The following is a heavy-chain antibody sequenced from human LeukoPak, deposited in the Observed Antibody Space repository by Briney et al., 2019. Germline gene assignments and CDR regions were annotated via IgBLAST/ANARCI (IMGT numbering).Heavy chain of an antibody. J-gene: IGHJ4*02. V-gene: IGHV4-39*01. CDR3: ARHAEYNSGWHFYLDH. CDR2: VHNVGST. D-gene: IGHD6-19*01. CDR1: GVSTTNGIYY. Sequence: SGPTLVNPSETLSLTCTVSGVSTTNGIYYWAWIRQSPGKGLEWTGSVHNVGSTYYNLSLRSRVTMSIDTSKNQFSLRLNSVTAADTAVYYCARHAEYNSGWHFYLDHWGQGILVTVSS.